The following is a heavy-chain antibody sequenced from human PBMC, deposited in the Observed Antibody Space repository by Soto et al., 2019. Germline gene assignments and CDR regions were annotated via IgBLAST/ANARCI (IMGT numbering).Heavy chain of an antibody. D-gene: IGHD2-21*02. V-gene: IGHV1-8*01. CDR1: GYTFTDYD. J-gene: IGHJ4*02. CDR3: EVTTGY. CDR2: MSPDSGNA. Sequence: QVQVVQSRAEVKKPGASVKVSCKTSGYTFTDYDINWVRQAPGQGLEYMGWMSPDSGNAGYAKKFQGRVTMTSDTSISTAYMELSSLRSEDTAVYYCEVTTGYWGQGTLVTVSS.